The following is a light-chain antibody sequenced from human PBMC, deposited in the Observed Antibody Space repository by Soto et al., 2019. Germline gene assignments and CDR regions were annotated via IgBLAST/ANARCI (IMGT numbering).Light chain of an antibody. Sequence: DIQMTQSPSTLSGSVGIRVTITCWASQTISSWLAWYHQKPGKAPKLLIYKASTLKSGVPSRFSGSGSGTEFTLTISSLQPDDFATYYCQHYNSYSEAFGQGAKVDIK. CDR2: KAS. CDR1: QTISSW. CDR3: QHYNSYSEA. V-gene: IGKV1-5*03. J-gene: IGKJ1*01.